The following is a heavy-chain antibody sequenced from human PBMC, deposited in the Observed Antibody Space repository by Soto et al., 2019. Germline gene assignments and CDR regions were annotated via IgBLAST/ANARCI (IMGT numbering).Heavy chain of an antibody. CDR3: ARECPIVLVTAARGWFDP. D-gene: IGHD2-2*01. CDR1: GGTFSSYA. J-gene: IGHJ5*02. V-gene: IGHV1-69*12. CDR2: IIPIFGTA. Sequence: QVQLVQSGAEVKKPGSSVKVSCKASGGTFSSYAISWVRQAPGQGLEWMGGIIPIFGTANYAQKFQGRVTVKADESTRTAYMELSSLRYEDTAVDYCARECPIVLVTAARGWFDPWGQGTLVTVSS.